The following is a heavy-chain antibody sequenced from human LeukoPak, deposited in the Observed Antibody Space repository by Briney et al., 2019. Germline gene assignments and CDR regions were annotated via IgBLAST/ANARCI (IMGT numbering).Heavy chain of an antibody. Sequence: SETLSLTCTVSGGSISSSSYYWGWIRQPPGKGLEWIGSIYYSGSTYYNPSLKSRVTISVDTSKNQFSLKLSSVTAADTAVYYCARDFSPPDYSNYYYYYYMDVWGKGTTVTVSS. V-gene: IGHV4-39*07. D-gene: IGHD4-11*01. CDR1: GGSISSSSYY. J-gene: IGHJ6*03. CDR3: ARDFSPPDYSNYYYYYYMDV. CDR2: IYYSGST.